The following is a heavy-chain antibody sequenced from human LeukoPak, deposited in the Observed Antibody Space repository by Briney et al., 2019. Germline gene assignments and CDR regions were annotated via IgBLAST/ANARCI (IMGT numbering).Heavy chain of an antibody. J-gene: IGHJ4*02. Sequence: ASEKVSCKASGYTINNHYMYGVRQATGQWLEWMGVSNPSGGSTSYAQKFQGRVTMTRDTSTRTVYMEVNSLRSEDTAVYYCARQGTYSSAIGMGYWGQGTLVTVSS. V-gene: IGHV1-46*02. CDR2: SNPSGGST. D-gene: IGHD6-19*01. CDR3: ARQGTYSSAIGMGY. CDR1: GYTINNHY.